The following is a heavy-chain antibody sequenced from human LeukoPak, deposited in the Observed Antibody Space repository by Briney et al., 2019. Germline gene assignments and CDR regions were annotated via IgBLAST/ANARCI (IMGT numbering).Heavy chain of an antibody. V-gene: IGHV3-15*01. D-gene: IGHD6-13*01. J-gene: IGHJ4*02. CDR1: GFTFSNAW. CDR2: IKSKTDGCTT. Sequence: GGSLRLSCAASGFTFSNAWMSWVRQAPGKGLEWVGRIKSKTDGCTTDYAAPVKCRFTISRDESKNPLYLQMNSLKTEDTAVYYCTTALTPRRQHSSSSHYFDYWGQGTLVTVSS. CDR3: TTALTPRRQHSSSSHYFDY.